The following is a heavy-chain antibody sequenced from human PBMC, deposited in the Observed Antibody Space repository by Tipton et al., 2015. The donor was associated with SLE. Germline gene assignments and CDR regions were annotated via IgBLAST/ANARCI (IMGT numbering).Heavy chain of an antibody. J-gene: IGHJ6*03. CDR2: IYYSGST. D-gene: IGHD6-13*01. V-gene: IGHV4-39*07. CDR1: GGSISSSSYY. CDR3: ARLRQQMGYLMDV. Sequence: TLSLTCTVSGGSISSSSYYWGWIRQPPGKGLEWIGSIYYSGSTYYNPSLKSRVTISVDTSKNQFSLKLSSVTAADTAVYYCARLRQQMGYLMDVWGRGTTVTVSS.